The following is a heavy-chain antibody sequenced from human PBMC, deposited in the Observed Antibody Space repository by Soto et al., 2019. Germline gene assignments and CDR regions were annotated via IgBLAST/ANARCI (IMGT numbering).Heavy chain of an antibody. Sequence: QVQLVESGGGVVQPGRSLRLSCAASGFTFSSYAMHWVRQAPGKGLEWVAVISYDGSNKYYADSVKGRFTISRDNSKNTLYLQMNSLRAEDSAVYYCARGGDYGPYYYYGMDVW. CDR2: ISYDGSNK. CDR1: GFTFSSYA. J-gene: IGHJ6*01. CDR3: ARGGDYGPYYYYGMDV. V-gene: IGHV3-30-3*01. D-gene: IGHD4-17*01.